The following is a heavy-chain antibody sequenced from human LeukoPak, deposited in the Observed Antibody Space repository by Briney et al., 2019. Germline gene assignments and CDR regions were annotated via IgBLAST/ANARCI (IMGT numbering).Heavy chain of an antibody. CDR3: ARDGISYGHYYYGMDV. V-gene: IGHV4-59*12. CDR2: VYYTGKT. Sequence: SETLSLTCSVSGGTLNSFYWSWIRQPPGKGLEYIGYVYYTGKTNYNPSFKSRVTLSADTSKNQFSLKLSSVTAADTAVYYCARDGISYGHYYYGMDVWGQGTTVTVSS. CDR1: GGTLNSFY. J-gene: IGHJ6*02. D-gene: IGHD5-18*01.